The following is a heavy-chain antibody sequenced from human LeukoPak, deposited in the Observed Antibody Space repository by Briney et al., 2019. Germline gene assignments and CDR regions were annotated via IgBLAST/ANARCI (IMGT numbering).Heavy chain of an antibody. Sequence: PGGSLTLSCAASEFTFNTYYMHWVRQAPGKGPEWVALISSDGSKTYYGDSVQGRFTISRDNSKTTLYLQMNSLTPDDTAVYYCARQHVTRTWYFDYWGPGILVTVAS. J-gene: IGHJ4*02. V-gene: IGHV3-30*01. CDR2: ISSDGSKT. CDR3: ARQHVTRTWYFDY. CDR1: EFTFNTYY. D-gene: IGHD2-21*02.